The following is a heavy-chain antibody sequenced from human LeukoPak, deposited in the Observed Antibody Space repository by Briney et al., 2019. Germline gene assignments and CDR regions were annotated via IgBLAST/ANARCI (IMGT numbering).Heavy chain of an antibody. V-gene: IGHV4-59*08. J-gene: IGHJ6*02. CDR3: ARLYGYTYGHGGMDV. Sequence: PSETLSLTCIVSGXSISSFYWTWIRQPPGKGLEWIGYIHDSGTTNSNPSLKSRVTISLDTSRNQFSLKLTSVTATDTAVYYCARLYGYTYGHGGMDVWGQGTTVTVSS. D-gene: IGHD5-18*01. CDR1: GXSISSFY. CDR2: IHDSGTT.